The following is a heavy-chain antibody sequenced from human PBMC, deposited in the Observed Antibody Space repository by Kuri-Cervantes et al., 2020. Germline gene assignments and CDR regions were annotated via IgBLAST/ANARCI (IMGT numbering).Heavy chain of an antibody. D-gene: IGHD1-26*01. CDR3: ARDHGHSGSYCDYYYGMDV. CDR2: ISSSSSTI. J-gene: IGHJ6*02. CDR1: GFTFSSYS. V-gene: IGHV3-48*02. Sequence: GESLKISCAASGFTFSSYSTNWVRQAPGKGLEWVSYISSSSSTIYYADSVKGRFTISRDNAKNSLYLQMNSLRDEDTAVYYCARDHGHSGSYCDYYYGMDVWGQGTTVTDSS.